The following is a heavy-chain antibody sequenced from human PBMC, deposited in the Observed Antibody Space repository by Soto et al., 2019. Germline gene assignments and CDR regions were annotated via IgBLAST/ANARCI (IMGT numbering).Heavy chain of an antibody. Sequence: GGSLRLSCAASGFTFSSYAMSWVRQAPGKGLEWVSAISGSGGSTYYADSVKGRFTISRDNSKNTLYLQMNSLRAEDTAVYYCAKEGAEDYYDSSGYYPSSIYFDYWGQGTLVTVSS. CDR2: ISGSGGST. CDR3: AKEGAEDYYDSSGYYPSSIYFDY. CDR1: GFTFSSYA. J-gene: IGHJ4*02. D-gene: IGHD3-22*01. V-gene: IGHV3-23*01.